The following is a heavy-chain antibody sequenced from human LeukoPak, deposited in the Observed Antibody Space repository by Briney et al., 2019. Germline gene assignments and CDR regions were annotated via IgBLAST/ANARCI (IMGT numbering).Heavy chain of an antibody. CDR3: ASAAGAFDM. CDR2: IWSDSSHK. CDR1: GFTFSSYG. D-gene: IGHD6-13*01. Sequence: GGSLRLSCAASGFTFSSYGMHWLRQAPGKGLEWVAVIWSDSSHKYYADTMKGRCTNYRDNSKNMVYMQMNSLRVEDTAVYYCASAAGAFDMWGQGTSVTVSS. V-gene: IGHV3-33*01. J-gene: IGHJ3*02.